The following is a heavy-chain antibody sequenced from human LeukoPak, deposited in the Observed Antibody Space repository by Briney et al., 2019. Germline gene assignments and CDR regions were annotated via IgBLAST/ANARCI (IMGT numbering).Heavy chain of an antibody. D-gene: IGHD1-26*01. CDR1: GGTFSSYT. CDR3: ARGNPLSIVGYDRHFDY. V-gene: IGHV1-69*02. Sequence: SVKVSCKASGGTFSSYTISCVRQAPGQGLEWMGRIIPILGIANYAQKFQGRVTITADKSTSTAYMELSSLRSEDTAVYYCARGNPLSIVGYDRHFDYWGQGTLVTVSS. J-gene: IGHJ4*02. CDR2: IIPILGIA.